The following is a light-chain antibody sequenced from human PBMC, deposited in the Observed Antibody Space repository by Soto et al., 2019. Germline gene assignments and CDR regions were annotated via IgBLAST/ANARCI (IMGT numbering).Light chain of an antibody. J-gene: IGLJ1*01. V-gene: IGLV2-23*01. CDR3: CSYAGNSEV. CDR2: EAT. CDR1: SGDVGGYNL. Sequence: QSVLTQPASVSGSPGQSITIPCTGTSGDVGGYNLVSWYQQHPGKAPKLMIYEATERPSGASNRFSGSKSGNTASLTISGLQPDDEADYYCCSYAGNSEVFGTGTKVTVL.